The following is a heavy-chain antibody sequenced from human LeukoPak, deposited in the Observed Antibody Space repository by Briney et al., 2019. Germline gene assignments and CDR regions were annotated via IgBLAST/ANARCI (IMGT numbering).Heavy chain of an antibody. CDR1: GGSNSSYY. CDR2: IYYSGST. CDR3: ARITLGIFGSLGAFDI. V-gene: IGHV4-59*01. D-gene: IGHD3-3*01. J-gene: IGHJ3*02. Sequence: SETLSLXCTVSGGSNSSYYWSWIRQPPGKGLESIGYIYYSGSTNYNPSLKSRVTISVDTSKNQFSLKLSSVTAADTAVYYCARITLGIFGSLGAFDIWGQGTMVTVSS.